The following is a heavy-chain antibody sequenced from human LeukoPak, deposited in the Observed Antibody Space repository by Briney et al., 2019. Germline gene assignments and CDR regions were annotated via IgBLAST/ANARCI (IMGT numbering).Heavy chain of an antibody. Sequence: ASVKVPCKASGYTFTSYYMHWVRQAPGQGLEWMGIINPSGGSTSYAQKFQGRVTMTRDMSTSTVYMELSSLRSDDTAVYYCARARGCSGGSCYYWFDPWGQGTLVTVSS. CDR3: ARARGCSGGSCYYWFDP. CDR2: INPSGGST. D-gene: IGHD2-15*01. J-gene: IGHJ5*02. CDR1: GYTFTSYY. V-gene: IGHV1-46*01.